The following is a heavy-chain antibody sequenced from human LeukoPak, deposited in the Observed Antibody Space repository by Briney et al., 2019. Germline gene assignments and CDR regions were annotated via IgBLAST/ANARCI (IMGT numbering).Heavy chain of an antibody. Sequence: ASVKVSCKASGYTFTSYYIHWVRQAPGQGLEWMGIINPSGGSTSYAQKFQGRVTMTRDMSTSTVYMELSSLRSEDTAVYYCARDTAQQLELKYYYYMDVWGKGTTVTVSS. CDR3: ARDTAQQLELKYYYYMDV. CDR1: GYTFTSYY. J-gene: IGHJ6*03. D-gene: IGHD6-13*01. V-gene: IGHV1-46*01. CDR2: INPSGGST.